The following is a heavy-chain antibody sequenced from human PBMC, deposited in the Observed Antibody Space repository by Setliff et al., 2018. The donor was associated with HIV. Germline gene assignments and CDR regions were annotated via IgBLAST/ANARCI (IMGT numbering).Heavy chain of an antibody. CDR2: IKQDGSEK. J-gene: IGHJ3*02. CDR3: ARDLPVSNWYGPVVKALDM. CDR1: GFTFSSYW. Sequence: QTGGSLRLSCAASGFTFSSYWMSWVRQAPGKGLEWVANIKQDGSEKYYVDSVKGRFTISRDNAKNSLYLQMNSLRAEDTAVYYCARDLPVSNWYGPVVKALDMWGQGTMVTVSS. D-gene: IGHD6-13*01. V-gene: IGHV3-7*01.